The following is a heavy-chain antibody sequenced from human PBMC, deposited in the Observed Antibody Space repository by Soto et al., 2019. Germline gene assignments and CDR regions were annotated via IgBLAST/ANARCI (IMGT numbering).Heavy chain of an antibody. CDR2: IYHSGSN. V-gene: IGHV4-30-2*05. CDR3: ARDGYYGSGSYSPSNYYYYGMDD. CDR1: GGSSGSGGYS. J-gene: IGHJ6*02. D-gene: IGHD3-10*01. Sequence: TPSLTCAVSGGSSGSGGYSWGGIRQPPGKGLEWIGYIYHSGSNYYNASLKSRVTISVDTSKNQFSLKLSSVTAADTAVYYCARDGYYGSGSYSPSNYYYYGMDDWGQGTTVT.